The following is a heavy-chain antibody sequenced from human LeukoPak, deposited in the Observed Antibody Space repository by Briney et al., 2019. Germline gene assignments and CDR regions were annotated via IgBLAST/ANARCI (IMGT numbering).Heavy chain of an antibody. J-gene: IGHJ4*02. D-gene: IGHD6-19*01. CDR2: INHSGST. CDR3: ARDRGQWLTPTLDY. CDR1: GGSFSGYY. V-gene: IGHV4-34*01. Sequence: SETLSLTCAVYGGSFSGYYWSWIRQPPGKGLEWIGEINHSGSTNYNPSLKSRVTISVDTSKNQFSLKLSSVTAADTAVYYCARDRGQWLTPTLDYWGQGTLVTVSS.